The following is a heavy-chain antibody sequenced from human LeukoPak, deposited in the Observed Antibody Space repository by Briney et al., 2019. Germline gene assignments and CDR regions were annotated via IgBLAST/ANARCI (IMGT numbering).Heavy chain of an antibody. D-gene: IGHD5-12*01. J-gene: IGHJ4*02. Sequence: GGSLRLSCAASGCTFSSYAMHWVRQAPGKGLEWVAVISYDGSNKYYADSVKGRFTISRDNSKNTLYLQMTSLRAEDTAVYYCARDIVATEFDHWGQGTLVTVSS. V-gene: IGHV3-30-3*01. CDR3: ARDIVATEFDH. CDR2: ISYDGSNK. CDR1: GCTFSSYA.